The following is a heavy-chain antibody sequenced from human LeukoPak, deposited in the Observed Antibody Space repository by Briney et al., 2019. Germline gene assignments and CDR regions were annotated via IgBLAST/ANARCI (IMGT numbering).Heavy chain of an antibody. J-gene: IGHJ4*02. D-gene: IGHD6-19*01. CDR3: ARDHGVGSGWYY. CDR2: IYHSGST. CDR1: GYSISSGYY. Sequence: SETLSLTCTVSGYSISSGYYWGWIRQPPGKGLEWIGSIYHSGSTYYNPSLKSRVTISVDTSKNQFSLKLSSVTAADTAVYYCARDHGVGSGWYYWGQGTLVTVSS. V-gene: IGHV4-38-2*02.